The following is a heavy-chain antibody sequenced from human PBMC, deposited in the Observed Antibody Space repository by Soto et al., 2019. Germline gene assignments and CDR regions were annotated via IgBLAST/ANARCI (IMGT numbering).Heavy chain of an antibody. CDR3: AREDYKDAFDI. J-gene: IGHJ3*02. V-gene: IGHV3-21*01. CDR1: GFGFTNSC. Sequence: GGSLRLSCAASGFGFTNSCMNWVRQAPGKGLEWVSSISSSSSYIYYADSVKGRFTISRDNAKNSLYLQMNSLRAEDTAVYYCAREDYKDAFDIWGQGTMVTVSS. D-gene: IGHD4-4*01. CDR2: ISSSSSYI.